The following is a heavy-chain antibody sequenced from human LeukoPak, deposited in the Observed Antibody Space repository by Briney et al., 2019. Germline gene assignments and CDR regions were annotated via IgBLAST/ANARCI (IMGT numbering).Heavy chain of an antibody. CDR3: AGTIAVAGLDY. CDR1: GFTFSSYA. D-gene: IGHD6-19*01. V-gene: IGHV3-30-3*01. J-gene: IGHJ4*02. Sequence: GGSLRLSCAASGFTFSSYAMRWVRQAPGKGLEWVAVISYDGSNKYYADSVKGRFTISRDNSKNTLYLQMNSLRAEDTAVYYCAGTIAVAGLDYWGQGTLVTVSS. CDR2: ISYDGSNK.